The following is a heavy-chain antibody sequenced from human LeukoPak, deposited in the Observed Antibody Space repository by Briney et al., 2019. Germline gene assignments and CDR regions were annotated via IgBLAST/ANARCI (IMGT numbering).Heavy chain of an antibody. Sequence: SVKVSCKASGYTFTSHGISWVRQAPGQGLEWMGWTSTYNGQTYYTQKFQGRVIMTTDTSRSTVYLEVRSLRSDDTAVYYCARTGVSGTLLFFHYFDPWGQGTLVTVSS. CDR1: GYTFTSHG. CDR3: ARTGVSGTLLFFHYFDP. D-gene: IGHD5/OR15-5a*01. V-gene: IGHV1-18*01. CDR2: TSTYNGQT. J-gene: IGHJ5*02.